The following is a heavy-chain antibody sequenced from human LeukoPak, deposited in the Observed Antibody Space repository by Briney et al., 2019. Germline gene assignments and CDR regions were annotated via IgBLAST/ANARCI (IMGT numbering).Heavy chain of an antibody. V-gene: IGHV3-74*01. D-gene: IGHD3-16*02. Sequence: PGGSLRLSCAASGFTFSSYWMSWVRQAPGKGLVWVSRMNTDGSTTNYADSVKGRFTISRDNAKNTLYLQINSLRAEDTAVYYCARGDRLDYWGQGTPVTVSS. CDR2: MNTDGSTT. J-gene: IGHJ4*02. CDR3: ARGDRLDY. CDR1: GFTFSSYW.